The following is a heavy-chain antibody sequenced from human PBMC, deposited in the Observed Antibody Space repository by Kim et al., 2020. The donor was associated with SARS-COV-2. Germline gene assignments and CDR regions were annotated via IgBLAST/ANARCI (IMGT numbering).Heavy chain of an antibody. Sequence: PSLKSRVTIAVDTSKNQFSLKLRAVTAADTAVYYCARGPTVTTRYYYGMDVWGQGTTVTVSS. D-gene: IGHD4-17*01. J-gene: IGHJ6*02. V-gene: IGHV4-34*01. CDR3: ARGPTVTTRYYYGMDV.